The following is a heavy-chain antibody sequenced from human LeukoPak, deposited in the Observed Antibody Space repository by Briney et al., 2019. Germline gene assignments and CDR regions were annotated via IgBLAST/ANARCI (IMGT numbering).Heavy chain of an antibody. CDR1: GFDFESYT. V-gene: IGHV3-21*04. CDR3: AKGLFSAYDKYLDS. Sequence: PGGSLRLSCAASGFDFESYTMTWVRQAPGKWLEWVSLISSTSSDINYADSVRDRFTISRDNARNSLFLQMDSLRVEDTAIYYCAKGLFSAYDKYLDSWGQGTLVTVSS. J-gene: IGHJ4*02. CDR2: ISSTSSDI. D-gene: IGHD5-12*01.